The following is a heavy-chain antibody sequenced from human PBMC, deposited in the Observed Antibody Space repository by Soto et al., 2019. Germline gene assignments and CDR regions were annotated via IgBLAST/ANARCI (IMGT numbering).Heavy chain of an antibody. D-gene: IGHD6-6*01. J-gene: IGHJ5*02. CDR3: ARPRFSSSSIFWFDP. CDR1: GGSISNYY. Sequence: QVQLQESGPGLVKPSETLSLTCTVSGGSISNYYWGWIRQPPGKGLEWIGYIYYSGSTNYNPSLKSRVTISVDTSKNQFSLKLISVAAADTAVYYCARPRFSSSSIFWFDPWDQGTLVIVSS. CDR2: IYYSGST. V-gene: IGHV4-59*01.